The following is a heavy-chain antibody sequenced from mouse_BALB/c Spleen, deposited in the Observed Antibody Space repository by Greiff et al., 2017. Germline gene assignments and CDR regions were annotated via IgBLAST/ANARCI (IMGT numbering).Heavy chain of an antibody. CDR2: IRNKANGYTI. CDR1: GFTFTDYY. J-gene: IGHJ4*01. Sequence: EVHLVESGGGLVQPGGSLRLSCATSGFTFTDYYMSWVRQPPGKALEWLGFIRNKANGYTIEYSASVKGLFTISRDNSQSILYLQMNTLRAEDSATYYCARLDRSGYYAMDYWGQGTSVTVSS. V-gene: IGHV7-3*02. D-gene: IGHD3-2*01. CDR3: ARLDRSGYYAMDY.